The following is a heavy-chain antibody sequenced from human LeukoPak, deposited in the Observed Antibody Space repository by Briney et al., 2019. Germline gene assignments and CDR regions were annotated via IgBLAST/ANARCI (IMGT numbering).Heavy chain of an antibody. D-gene: IGHD1-26*01. Sequence: SETLSLTCTVSGGSISSYYWSWIRQPPGKGLEWIGYIYYSGSTNYNPSLKSRVTISVDTSKNQFSLKLSSVTAADTAVYYCASAPSGSYSYEYFQHWGQGTLVTVSS. V-gene: IGHV4-59*01. CDR3: ASAPSGSYSYEYFQH. CDR2: IYYSGST. J-gene: IGHJ1*01. CDR1: GGSISSYY.